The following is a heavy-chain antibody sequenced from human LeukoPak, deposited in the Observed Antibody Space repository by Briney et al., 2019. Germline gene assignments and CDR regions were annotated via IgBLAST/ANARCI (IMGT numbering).Heavy chain of an antibody. V-gene: IGHV2-5*02. CDR1: GFSLSTTGVG. CDR3: AHSLIDDYGDYESPVGFDY. Sequence: SGPTLVNPTQTLTLTCTFSGFSLSTTGVGVGWIRQPPGKALEWLALIYWDDDKRYSPSLKSRLTITNDTSKNQVVLTMTNMDPVDTATYYYAHSLIDDYGDYESPVGFDYWGQGTLVTVSS. CDR2: IYWDDDK. J-gene: IGHJ4*02. D-gene: IGHD4-17*01.